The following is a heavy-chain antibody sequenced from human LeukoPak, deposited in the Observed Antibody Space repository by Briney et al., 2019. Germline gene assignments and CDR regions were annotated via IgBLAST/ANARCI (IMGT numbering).Heavy chain of an antibody. J-gene: IGHJ3*02. Sequence: PGGSLRLSCAASGFTFSSYAMSWVRQAPGKGLECVSAINGSGGSTYYADSVKGRFTISRDDSKNTLFLQMNSLRAEDTAIYYCAKDSFSQNGIFDALDIWGQGTMVTVYS. CDR2: INGSGGST. D-gene: IGHD1-1*01. CDR1: GFTFSSYA. V-gene: IGHV3-23*01. CDR3: AKDSFSQNGIFDALDI.